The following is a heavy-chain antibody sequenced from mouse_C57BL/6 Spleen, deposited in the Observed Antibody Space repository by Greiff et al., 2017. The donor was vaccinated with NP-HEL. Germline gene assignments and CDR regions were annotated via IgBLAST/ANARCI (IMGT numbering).Heavy chain of an antibody. CDR3: ARALDSSGYVAY. Sequence: QVQLKQPGAELVKPGASVKLSCKASGYTFTSYWMQWVKQRPGQGLEWIGEIDPSDSYTNYNQKFKGKATLTVDTSSSTAYMQLSSLTSEDSAVYYCARALDSSGYVAYWGQGTLVTVSA. V-gene: IGHV1-50*01. CDR1: GYTFTSYW. J-gene: IGHJ3*01. D-gene: IGHD3-2*02. CDR2: IDPSDSYT.